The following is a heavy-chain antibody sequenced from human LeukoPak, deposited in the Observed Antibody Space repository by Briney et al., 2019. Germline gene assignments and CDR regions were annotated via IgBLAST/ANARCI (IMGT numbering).Heavy chain of an antibody. CDR1: GGTFSSYA. D-gene: IGHD4-17*01. Sequence: SVKVSCKASGGTFSSYAISWVRQAPGQGLEWMGGIIPIFGTANYVQKFQGRVTITADESTSTAYMELSSLRSEDTAVYYCASGEYYGDFDRYFDYWGQGTMVTVSS. CDR2: IIPIFGTA. CDR3: ASGEYYGDFDRYFDY. J-gene: IGHJ4*03. V-gene: IGHV1-69*13.